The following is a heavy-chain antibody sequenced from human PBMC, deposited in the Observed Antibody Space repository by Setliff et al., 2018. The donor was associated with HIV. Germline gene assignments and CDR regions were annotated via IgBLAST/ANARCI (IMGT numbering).Heavy chain of an antibody. Sequence: VKVSCKASGDTFNSHAISWVRQAPGQGLEWMGGIIPIFGTPNYAQKFKGRLTITADVSTSTVYMELSSLRSEDTAVYYCARDSRDIVVVIAPEPEPYYYYGMDVWGEGTTVTVSS. V-gene: IGHV1-69*13. CDR1: GDTFNSHA. CDR3: ARDSRDIVVVIAPEPEPYYYYGMDV. J-gene: IGHJ6*04. CDR2: IIPIFGTP. D-gene: IGHD2-15*01.